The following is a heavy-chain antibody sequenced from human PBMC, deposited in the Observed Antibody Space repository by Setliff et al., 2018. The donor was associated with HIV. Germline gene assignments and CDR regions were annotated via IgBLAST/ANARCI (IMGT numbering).Heavy chain of an antibody. CDR1: GFSFDDYA. J-gene: IGHJ3*02. Sequence: PGGSLRLSCTASGFSFDDYALTWVRQAPGKGLEWVSGISWNSGSIGYADSVKGRFTISRDNVKNSLHLQMSSLRGEDTAVYYCAKDLISGGNGYYGDDAFDIWGQGTMVTVSS. CDR3: AKDLISGGNGYYGDDAFDI. D-gene: IGHD3-22*01. V-gene: IGHV3-9*01. CDR2: ISWNSGSI.